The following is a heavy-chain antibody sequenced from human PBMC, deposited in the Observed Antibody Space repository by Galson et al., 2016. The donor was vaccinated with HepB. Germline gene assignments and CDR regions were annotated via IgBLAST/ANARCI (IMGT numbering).Heavy chain of an antibody. CDR2: ISGSGDST. V-gene: IGHV3-23*01. J-gene: IGHJ1*01. D-gene: IGHD2-2*01. CDR3: AKGNIVQVPAAPYA. Sequence: SLRLSCAASGFTFSDYAMSWVRQAPGKGLEWVSSISGSGDSTYYADAGKGRFTISRDNSRNTLYLQMDSLRAEDTAVHYCAKGNIVQVPAAPYAWGQGALVIVSS. CDR1: GFTFSDYA.